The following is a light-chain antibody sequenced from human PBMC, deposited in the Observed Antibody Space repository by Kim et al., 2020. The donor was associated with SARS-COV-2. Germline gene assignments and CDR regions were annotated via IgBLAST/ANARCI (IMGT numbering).Light chain of an antibody. V-gene: IGKV1-27*01. CDR3: LKYNIAPWT. J-gene: IGKJ1*01. CDR1: QDITNS. CDR2: AAS. Sequence: GDRVTITCRASQDITNSLAWYQQKPGKVPQVVIYAASTLHSGVPSRFSGSGSGTEFTLTISGLQTEDVATYYCLKYNIAPWTFG.